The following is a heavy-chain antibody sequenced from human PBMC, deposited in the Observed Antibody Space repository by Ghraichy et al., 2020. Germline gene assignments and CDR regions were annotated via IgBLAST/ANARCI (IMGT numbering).Heavy chain of an antibody. CDR2: ISGSGGRA. CDR3: TKEIEITFGRAIVMPDL. J-gene: IGHJ5*02. V-gene: IGHV3-23*01. CDR1: GFTFSGYA. Sequence: GGSLRLSCAASGFTFSGYAMSWVRQAPGKGLEWVSGISGSGGRAFYADSVKGRFTISRDNSKNTLYLQMNSVRADDTAVYYCTKEIEITFGRAIVMPDLWGQGTLVTVSS. D-gene: IGHD3-16*02.